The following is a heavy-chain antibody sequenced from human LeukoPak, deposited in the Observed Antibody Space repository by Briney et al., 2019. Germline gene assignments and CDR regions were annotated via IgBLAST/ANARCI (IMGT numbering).Heavy chain of an antibody. Sequence: GGSLRLSCAASGFTFSSCAMHWVCQAPGKGPEWVAVISYDGSNKYYADSVKGRFTISRDNSKNTLYLQMNSLRAEDTAVYYCARDWRIAVALGPISNWGQGTLVTVSS. CDR1: GFTFSSCA. CDR2: ISYDGSNK. CDR3: ARDWRIAVALGPISN. V-gene: IGHV3-30*04. D-gene: IGHD6-19*01. J-gene: IGHJ4*02.